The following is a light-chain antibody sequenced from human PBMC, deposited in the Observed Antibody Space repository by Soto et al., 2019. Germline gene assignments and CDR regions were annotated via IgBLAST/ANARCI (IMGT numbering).Light chain of an antibody. CDR1: QSVSSN. Sequence: EIVMTKSPATLSVSPGERATLSCRASQSVSSNLAWYQQKPGQAPRLLIYGASTRATGIPARFSGSGSGTEVTLTIISLQSEDFAVYYCQQYNNWPPWTFGQGTKLEIK. J-gene: IGKJ1*01. CDR2: GAS. CDR3: QQYNNWPPWT. V-gene: IGKV3-15*01.